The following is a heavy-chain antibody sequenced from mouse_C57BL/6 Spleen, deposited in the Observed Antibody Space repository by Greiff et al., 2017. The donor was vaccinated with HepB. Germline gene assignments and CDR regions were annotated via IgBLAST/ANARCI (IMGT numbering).Heavy chain of an antibody. CDR3: VYDGNAMDY. D-gene: IGHD2-12*01. CDR2: IYPGSGST. Sequence: QVQLKQSGAELVKPGASVKMSCKASGYTFTSYWITWVKQRPGQGLEWIGDIYPGSGSTNYNEKFKSKATLTVDTSSSTAYMQLSSLTSEDSAVYYCVYDGNAMDYWGQGTSVTVSS. CDR1: GYTFTSYW. J-gene: IGHJ4*01. V-gene: IGHV1-55*01.